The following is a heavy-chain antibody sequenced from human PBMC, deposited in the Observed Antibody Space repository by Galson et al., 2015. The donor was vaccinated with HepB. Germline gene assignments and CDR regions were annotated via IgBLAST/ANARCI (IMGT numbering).Heavy chain of an antibody. CDR2: IPYDGGNK. V-gene: IGHV3-30-3*01. Sequence: SLRLSCAASGFTFSDYPMHWVRQAPGKGLEWVAVIPYDGGNKYYADSVKGRFTISRDDSKSTLYLQMNALRAEDTAVYYCASGLLGDYWGQGTLVTVSS. CDR1: GFTFSDYP. D-gene: IGHD2-15*01. J-gene: IGHJ4*02. CDR3: ASGLLGDY.